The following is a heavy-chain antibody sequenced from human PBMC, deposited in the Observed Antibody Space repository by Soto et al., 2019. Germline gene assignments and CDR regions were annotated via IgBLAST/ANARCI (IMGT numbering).Heavy chain of an antibody. J-gene: IGHJ3*02. CDR2: MYSGGST. V-gene: IGHV3-53*01. CDR3: ARGALPRGGGAFDI. CDR1: GFTVSSNY. Sequence: GGSLRLSCAASGFTVSSNYMSWVRQAPGKGLEWVSVMYSGGSTYYADSVKGRFTISRDISKNTLYLQMNSLRAEDTAVYYCARGALPRGGGAFDIRGQGTMVTVSS. D-gene: IGHD3-10*01.